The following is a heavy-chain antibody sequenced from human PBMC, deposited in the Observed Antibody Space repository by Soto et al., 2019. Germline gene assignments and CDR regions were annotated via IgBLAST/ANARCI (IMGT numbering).Heavy chain of an antibody. CDR1: GGSISSYY. CDR3: AARYYSGSGSAYYYYGMDV. CDR2: IYKNGST. J-gene: IGHJ6*02. D-gene: IGHD3-10*01. Sequence: PSETLSLTCTVSGGSISSYYCNWIRQPPGKGLEWIGYIYKNGSTNYNPPLKSRVTISVDTSKTQFSLKLTSVTAADTAVYYCAARYYSGSGSAYYYYGMDVWGQGTTVTVSS. V-gene: IGHV4-59*01.